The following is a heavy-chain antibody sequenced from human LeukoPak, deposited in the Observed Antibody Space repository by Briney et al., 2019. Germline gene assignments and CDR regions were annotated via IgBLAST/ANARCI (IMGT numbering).Heavy chain of an antibody. CDR1: GGSISSYY. V-gene: IGHV4-59*01. CDR3: AREVSCSSPSCDYYYYYMEV. CDR2: IYYSGST. Sequence: SETLSLTCTVSGGSISSYYWSWIRQPPGKGLEWIGYIYYSGSTNYNPSLKSRVTISVDTSKNQFSLKLSSVTAADTAVYYCAREVSCSSPSCDYYYYYMEVWGKGTTVTASS. D-gene: IGHD2-2*01. J-gene: IGHJ6*03.